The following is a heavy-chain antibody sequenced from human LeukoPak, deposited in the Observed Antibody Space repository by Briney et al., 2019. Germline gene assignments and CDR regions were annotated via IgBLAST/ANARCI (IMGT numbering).Heavy chain of an antibody. D-gene: IGHD1-14*01. Sequence: ASVKVSCKASGYTFTDFYVNWMRQAPGQGLEWMGWINPNSGATNYAQKFQGRVTMTRDASISTAYMELSRTTSDDTAVYYCASVSRPWSMTGTTYRYHYMDVWGKGTTVTVSS. V-gene: IGHV1-2*02. CDR1: GYTFTDFY. CDR3: ASVSRPWSMTGTTYRYHYMDV. J-gene: IGHJ6*03. CDR2: INPNSGAT.